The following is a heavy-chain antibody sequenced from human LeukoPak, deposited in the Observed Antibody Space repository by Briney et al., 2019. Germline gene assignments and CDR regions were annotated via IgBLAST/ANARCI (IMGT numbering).Heavy chain of an antibody. J-gene: IGHJ4*02. D-gene: IGHD4-23*01. CDR2: IIPIFGTA. Sequence: SVKVSCKAPGGTFSSYAISWVRQAPGQGLEWMGGIIPIFGTANYAQKFQGRVTITADESTSTAYMELSSLRSEDTAVYYCASQSTVVTRSTPDFDYWGQGTLVTVSS. CDR1: GGTFSSYA. CDR3: ASQSTVVTRSTPDFDY. V-gene: IGHV1-69*13.